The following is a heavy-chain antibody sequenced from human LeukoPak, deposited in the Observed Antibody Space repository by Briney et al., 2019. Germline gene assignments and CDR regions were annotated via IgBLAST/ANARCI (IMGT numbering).Heavy chain of an antibody. J-gene: IGHJ4*02. D-gene: IGHD5-18*01. CDR3: AKESRGYSYGYGFDY. V-gene: IGHV3-33*06. CDR1: GFTFSSYG. CDR2: IWYDGSNK. Sequence: GGSLRLSRAASGFTFSSYGMHWVRQAPGKGLEWVAVIWYDGSNKYYADSVKGRFTISRDNSKNTLYLQMSSLRAEDTAVYYCAKESRGYSYGYGFDYWGQGTLVTVSS.